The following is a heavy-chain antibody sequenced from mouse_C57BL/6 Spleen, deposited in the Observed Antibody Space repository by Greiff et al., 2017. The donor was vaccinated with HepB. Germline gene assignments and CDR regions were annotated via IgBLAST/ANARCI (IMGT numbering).Heavy chain of an antibody. CDR2: IYPGDGDT. CDR1: GYAFSSSW. D-gene: IGHD1-1*01. V-gene: IGHV1-82*01. CDR3: ARGGDNYYGSSLFAY. Sequence: VQLQQSGPELVKPGASVKISCKASGYAFSSSWMNWVKQRPGRGLEWIGRIYPGDGDTNYNGKFKGKATLTADKSSSTAYMQLSSLTSEDSAVYFCARGGDNYYGSSLFAYWGQGTLVTVSA. J-gene: IGHJ3*01.